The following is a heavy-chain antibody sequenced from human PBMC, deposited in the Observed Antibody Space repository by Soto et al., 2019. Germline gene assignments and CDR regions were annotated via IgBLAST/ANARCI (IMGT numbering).Heavy chain of an antibody. V-gene: IGHV1-18*04. CDR2: ISAYNGNT. CDR3: ARVFPARPGIAAASKWFDP. J-gene: IGHJ5*02. CDR1: GYTFTSYG. D-gene: IGHD6-13*01. Sequence: ASVKVSCKASGYTFTSYGISWVRQAPGQGLEWMGWISAYNGNTNYAQKLQGRVTMTTDTSTSTAYMELRSLRSDDTAVYYCARVFPARPGIAAASKWFDPWGQGTLVTVSS.